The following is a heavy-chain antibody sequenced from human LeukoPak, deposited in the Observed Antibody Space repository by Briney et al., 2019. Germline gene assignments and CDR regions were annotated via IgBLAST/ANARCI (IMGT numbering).Heavy chain of an antibody. D-gene: IGHD5-24*01. CDR2: ISDSGST. J-gene: IGHJ4*02. Sequence: SETLSLTCTVSGGSISNYYWCWIRQPPGKGLEWIGYISDSGSTDYNPSLNSRVTISVHTSKHQFSLKLNSVTPADKAMYYCTRDRRDGSIYVDLWGPGTMVTVSS. CDR1: GGSISNYY. CDR3: TRDRRDGSIYVDL. V-gene: IGHV4-59*01.